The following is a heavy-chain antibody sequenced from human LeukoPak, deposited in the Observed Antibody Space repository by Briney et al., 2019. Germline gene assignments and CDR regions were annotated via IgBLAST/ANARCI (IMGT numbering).Heavy chain of an antibody. CDR1: VYTFTSYD. CDR3: VRGYDRGYSGYAGH. J-gene: IGHJ4*02. Sequence: ASVKVSCKPSVYTFTSYDINWVRQAPGQGLEWMGWMNPNSGNTGYAQKFKGRVTMTRNTSISTAYIDLSRLRAENTALYYTVRGYDRGYSGYAGHWGQGTLVTVSS. D-gene: IGHD5-12*01. CDR2: MNPNSGNT. V-gene: IGHV1-8*01.